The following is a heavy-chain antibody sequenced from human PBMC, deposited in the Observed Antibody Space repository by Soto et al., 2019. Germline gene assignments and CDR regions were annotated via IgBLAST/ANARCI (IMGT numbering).Heavy chain of an antibody. Sequence: QVQLVQSGAEVKKPGSSVKVSCKASGGTFSSYAISWVRQAPGQGLEWMGGIIPIFGTANYAQKFQGRVTITADKSTSTAYMELSSLRSEDTAVYYCARGYYDSSGWGDYYYGMDVWGQGTTVIVS. CDR2: IIPIFGTA. J-gene: IGHJ6*02. V-gene: IGHV1-69*06. D-gene: IGHD3-22*01. CDR3: ARGYYDSSGWGDYYYGMDV. CDR1: GGTFSSYA.